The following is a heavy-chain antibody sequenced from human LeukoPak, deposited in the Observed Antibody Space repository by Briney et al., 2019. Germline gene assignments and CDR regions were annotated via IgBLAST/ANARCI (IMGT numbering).Heavy chain of an antibody. CDR2: IYYSGST. J-gene: IGHJ2*01. CDR3: ARDFGGPNVYWYFDL. V-gene: IGHV4-59*01. D-gene: IGHD2-15*01. CDR1: GGSISSYS. Sequence: SETLSLTCTVSGGSISSYSWSWIRQPPGKGLEWIGYIYYSGSTNYNPSLKSRVTISVDTSKNQFSLKLSSVTAAGTAVYYCARDFGGPNVYWYFDLWGRGTLVTVSS.